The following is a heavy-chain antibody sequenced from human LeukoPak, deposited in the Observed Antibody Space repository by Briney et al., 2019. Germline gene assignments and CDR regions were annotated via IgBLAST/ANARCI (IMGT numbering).Heavy chain of an antibody. J-gene: IGHJ4*02. CDR1: GYTFTGYY. Sequence: ASVKVSCKASGYTFTGYYMHWVRQAPGQGLEWMGRINPNSGGTNYAQKFQGRVTMTRDTSSSTAYMELSRLRSDDTAVYYCARGYYDSSGYYYGDYWGQGTLVTVSS. CDR3: ARGYYDSSGYYYGDY. D-gene: IGHD3-22*01. V-gene: IGHV1-2*06. CDR2: INPNSGGT.